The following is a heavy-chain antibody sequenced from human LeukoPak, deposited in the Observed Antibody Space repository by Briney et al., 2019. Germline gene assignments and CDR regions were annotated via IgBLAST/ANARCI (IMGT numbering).Heavy chain of an antibody. V-gene: IGHV4-4*07. D-gene: IGHD3-22*01. J-gene: IGHJ3*02. CDR2: IYTSGST. Sequence: PSETLSLACTVSGGSISSYYWSWIRQPAGKGLEWIGRIYTSGSTNYNPSLKSRVTMSVDTSKNQFSLELSSATAADTAVYFCARDPYSYDSSGAFDIWGQGTMVTVSS. CDR3: ARDPYSYDSSGAFDI. CDR1: GGSISSYY.